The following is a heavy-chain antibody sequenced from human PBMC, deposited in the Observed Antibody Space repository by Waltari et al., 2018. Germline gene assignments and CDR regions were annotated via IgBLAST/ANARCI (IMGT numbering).Heavy chain of an antibody. CDR1: GFTFSSYG. CDR2: ISYDGSNK. D-gene: IGHD1-26*01. Sequence: QVQLVESGGVVVQPGRSLRLSCAASGFTFSSYGMHWVRQAPGQGLEWVAVISYDGSNKYYADSVKGRFTISRDNSKNTLYLQMNSLRAEDTAVYYCAKDQEWELRDFYYYYGMDVWGQGTTVTVSS. CDR3: AKDQEWELRDFYYYYGMDV. V-gene: IGHV3-30*18. J-gene: IGHJ6*02.